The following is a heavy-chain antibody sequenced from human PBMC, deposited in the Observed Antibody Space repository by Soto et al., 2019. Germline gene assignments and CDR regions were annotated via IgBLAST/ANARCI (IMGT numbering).Heavy chain of an antibody. CDR1: GYTFTSYG. D-gene: IGHD1-1*01. CDR2: ISAYNGNT. CDR3: AGEVRGYWAVERSAWFDD. V-gene: IGHV1-18*01. J-gene: IGHJ5*02. Sequence: QVQLVQSGAEVKKPGASVKVSCKASGYTFTSYGISWVRQAPGQGLEWMGWISAYNGNTNYAQKLQGRVTMTTDPPTSTAYMELRSLRSDDTAVYYCAGEVRGYWAVERSAWFDDWGQGTLVTVCS.